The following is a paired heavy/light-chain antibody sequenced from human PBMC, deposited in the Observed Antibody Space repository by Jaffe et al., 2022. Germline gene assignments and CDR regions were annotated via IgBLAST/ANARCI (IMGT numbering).Heavy chain of an antibody. CDR1: GGTFSSYA. Sequence: QVQLVQSGAEVKKPGSSVKVSCKASGGTFSSYAMNWVRQAPGQGLEWMGGIIPIFGTANYAQKFQGRVTITTDESTSTAYMELSSLRSEDTAVYYCAREQRGYYDSSGYYDYWGQGTLVTVSS. D-gene: IGHD3-22*01. CDR2: IIPIFGTA. V-gene: IGHV1-69*05. CDR3: AREQRGYYDSSGYYDY. J-gene: IGHJ4*02.
Light chain of an antibody. CDR2: GAS. J-gene: IGKJ4*01. CDR3: QQYNNWLT. CDR1: QSVSSN. Sequence: EIVMTQSPATLSVSPGERATLSCRASQSVSSNLAWYQQKPGQAPRLLIYGASTRATGIPARFSGSGSATEFTLTISSLQSEDFAVYYCQQYNNWLTFGGGTKVEIK. V-gene: IGKV3-15*01.